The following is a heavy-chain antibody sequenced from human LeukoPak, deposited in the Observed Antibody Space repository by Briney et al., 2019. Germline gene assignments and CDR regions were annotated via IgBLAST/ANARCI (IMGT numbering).Heavy chain of an antibody. V-gene: IGHV1-58*02. Sequence: SVKVSCKASGFTFTGSAMQWVRQARGQRLEWIGWIVVGSGNTNYAQKFQERVTITRDMSTSTTYMELSSLRSEDTAVYYCARGIAAAGTFYYYYGMDVWGQGTTVTVSS. D-gene: IGHD6-13*01. CDR1: GFTFTGSA. CDR2: IVVGSGNT. J-gene: IGHJ6*02. CDR3: ARGIAAAGTFYYYYGMDV.